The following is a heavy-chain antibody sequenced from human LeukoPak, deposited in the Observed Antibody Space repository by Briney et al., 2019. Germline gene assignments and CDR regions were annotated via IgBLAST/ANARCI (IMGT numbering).Heavy chain of an antibody. V-gene: IGHV3-20*04. Sequence: GGSLRLSCAASGFTFDDYGMSWVRQAPGKGLEWVSGINWNGGSTSYADSVKGRFTISRDNAKNSLYLQMNSLRAEDTALYYCARGYCSSTSCYFDYWGQGTLITVSS. CDR3: ARGYCSSTSCYFDY. J-gene: IGHJ4*02. D-gene: IGHD2-2*01. CDR1: GFTFDDYG. CDR2: INWNGGST.